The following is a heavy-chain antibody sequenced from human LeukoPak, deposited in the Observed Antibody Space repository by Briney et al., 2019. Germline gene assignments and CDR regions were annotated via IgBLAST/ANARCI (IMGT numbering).Heavy chain of an antibody. D-gene: IGHD6-13*01. V-gene: IGHV1-2*02. Sequence: ASVKVSCKASGYTFTGYYMHWVRQAPGQGLEWMGWINPNSGGTNYAQKFQGRVTMTRDTSISTAYMELSRLRSDDTAVYYCARDPGGVIAAPGTTDWFDPWGQGTLVTVSS. CDR1: GYTFTGYY. CDR2: INPNSGGT. J-gene: IGHJ5*02. CDR3: ARDPGGVIAAPGTTDWFDP.